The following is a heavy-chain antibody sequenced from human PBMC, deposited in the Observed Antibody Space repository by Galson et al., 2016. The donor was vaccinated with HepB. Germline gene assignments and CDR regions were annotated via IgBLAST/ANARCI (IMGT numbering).Heavy chain of an antibody. D-gene: IGHD3-22*01. V-gene: IGHV4-39*01. CDR3: ARNYYYDSRYYFDY. Sequence: SETLSLTCTVSGASVSSSTYWWGWIRQPPGKGLQWIGNIYCSGSTYYNPSLKSRVTIFVDTSKNQFSLKLSSVTAADTAVYYCARNYYYDSRYYFDYWGQGTLVAVSS. J-gene: IGHJ4*02. CDR1: GASVSSSTYW. CDR2: IYCSGST.